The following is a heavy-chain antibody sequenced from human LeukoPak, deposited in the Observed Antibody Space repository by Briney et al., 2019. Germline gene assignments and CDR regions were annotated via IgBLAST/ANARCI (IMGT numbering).Heavy chain of an antibody. CDR3: AKLPPPYGGNLAYFDY. J-gene: IGHJ4*02. CDR1: GFTFSSYG. CDR2: ISYDGSNK. Sequence: GGSLRLSCAASGFTFSSYGMHWVRQAPGKGLEWVAVISYDGSNKYYADSVKGRFTISRDNSKNTLYLQMNSLRAEDTAVYYCAKLPPPYGGNLAYFDYWGQGTLVTASS. D-gene: IGHD4-23*01. V-gene: IGHV3-30*18.